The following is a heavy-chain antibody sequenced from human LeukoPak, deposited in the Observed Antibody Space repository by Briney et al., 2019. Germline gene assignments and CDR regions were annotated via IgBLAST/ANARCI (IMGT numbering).Heavy chain of an antibody. J-gene: IGHJ4*02. Sequence: SVKVSCKASGGTFSSYAISWVRQAPGQGLEWMGGIIPIFGTANYAQKFQGRVTITADESTSTVYMELSSLRSEDTAVYYCARVTKQQPKYYFDYWGQGTLVTVSS. CDR2: IIPIFGTA. D-gene: IGHD6-13*01. V-gene: IGHV1-69*13. CDR1: GGTFSSYA. CDR3: ARVTKQQPKYYFDY.